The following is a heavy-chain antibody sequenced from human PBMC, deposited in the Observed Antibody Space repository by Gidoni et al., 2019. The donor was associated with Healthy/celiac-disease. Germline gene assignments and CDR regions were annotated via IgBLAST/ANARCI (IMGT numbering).Heavy chain of an antibody. Sequence: EVQLLDSWGGLVHPGGSLGPSLSASGLTYSRYGLHWVRQATGKGLEWVSAIGTAGDTYYPGSVKGRFTISRENAKNSLYHQMNSLRAGDTAVYYCARSGDAFDIWGQGTMVTVSS. CDR1: GLTYSRYG. J-gene: IGHJ3*02. CDR2: IGTAGDT. V-gene: IGHV3-13*01. D-gene: IGHD3-10*01. CDR3: ARSGDAFDI.